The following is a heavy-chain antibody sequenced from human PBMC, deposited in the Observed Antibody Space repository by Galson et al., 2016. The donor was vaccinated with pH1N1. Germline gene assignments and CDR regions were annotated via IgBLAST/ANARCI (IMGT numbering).Heavy chain of an antibody. J-gene: IGHJ4*02. D-gene: IGHD1-14*01. CDR3: TRENHHKFDY. CDR1: GFTFSGFY. V-gene: IGHV3-72*01. CDR2: ITKRPEGYTT. Sequence: SLRLSCAASGFTFSGFYMDWVRQAPGKGLEWVGRITKRPEGYTTQDATSVKGRFIISRDDSKDLLYLQMNSLKTKDTAVYYCTRENHHKFDYWGQGTLVTVSS.